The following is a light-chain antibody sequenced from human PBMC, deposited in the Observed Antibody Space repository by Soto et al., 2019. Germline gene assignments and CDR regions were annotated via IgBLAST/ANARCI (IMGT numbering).Light chain of an antibody. CDR1: QDISNF. V-gene: IGKV1-27*01. J-gene: IGKJ1*01. CDR3: QTYGLAPPT. Sequence: DIQMIQSPSSLSASVGDRVTITCRASQDISNFVAWYQQKPGKVPKLLISGASTLQSEVPTRFSGGGSGTDVTLTISSLQPDDVATYYCQTYGLAPPTFEQGTKVEI. CDR2: GAS.